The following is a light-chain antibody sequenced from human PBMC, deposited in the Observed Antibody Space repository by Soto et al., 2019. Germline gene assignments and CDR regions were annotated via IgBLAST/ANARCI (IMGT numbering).Light chain of an antibody. CDR3: SSYTTTTTLVL. V-gene: IGLV2-14*01. CDR2: EVS. J-gene: IGLJ2*01. CDR1: STDVANYNY. Sequence: QSVLTQPASVSGSPGQSITISCTGTSTDVANYNYVSWYQQHPGKAPKLMIYEVSNRPSGVSNRFSGSKSGNTASLTISGLQAEDEADYYCSSYTTTTTLVLFGGGTKVTVL.